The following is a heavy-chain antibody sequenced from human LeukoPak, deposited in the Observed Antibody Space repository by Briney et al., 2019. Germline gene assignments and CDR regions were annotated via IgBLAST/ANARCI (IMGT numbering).Heavy chain of an antibody. Sequence: SETLSLTCTVSGGSISSYYCSWIRQPPGKGLEWIGYIYYSGSTNYNPSLKSRVTISVDTSKNQFSLKLSSVTAADTAVYYCARDLGYYYGSGSEVAFDIWGQGKMVTVSS. J-gene: IGHJ3*02. CDR2: IYYSGST. V-gene: IGHV4-59*01. CDR1: GGSISSYY. CDR3: ARDLGYYYGSGSEVAFDI. D-gene: IGHD3-10*01.